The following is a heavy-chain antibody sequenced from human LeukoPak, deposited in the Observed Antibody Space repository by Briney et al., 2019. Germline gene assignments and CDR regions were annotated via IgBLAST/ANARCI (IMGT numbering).Heavy chain of an antibody. CDR3: ARFRDIVATTSPSWYNWFDP. CDR1: GGSISSSSYY. D-gene: IGHD5-12*01. Sequence: SETLSLTCTVSGGSISSSSYYWGWIRQPPGKGLEWIGSIYYSGSTYYNPSLKSRVTISVDTSKNQFSLKLSSVTAADTAVYYCARFRDIVATTSPSWYNWFDPWGQGTLVTVSS. V-gene: IGHV4-39*07. CDR2: IYYSGST. J-gene: IGHJ5*02.